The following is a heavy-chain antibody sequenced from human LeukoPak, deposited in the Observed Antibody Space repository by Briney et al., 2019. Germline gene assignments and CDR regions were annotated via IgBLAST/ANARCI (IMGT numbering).Heavy chain of an antibody. Sequence: GGSLRLSCAASGFTFSEYSINWVRQAPGKGLEWVSSISSTGSYIYYADSVKGRFTISRDNAKNSLYLQMNSLRAEDTAVYYCARVPSGYCSSTSCEFDFWGQGTLVTVSS. CDR2: ISSTGSYI. D-gene: IGHD2-2*01. J-gene: IGHJ4*02. CDR3: ARVPSGYCSSTSCEFDF. V-gene: IGHV3-21*01. CDR1: GFTFSEYS.